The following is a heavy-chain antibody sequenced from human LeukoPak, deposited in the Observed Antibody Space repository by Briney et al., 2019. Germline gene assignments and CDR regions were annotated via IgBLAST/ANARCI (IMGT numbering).Heavy chain of an antibody. V-gene: IGHV3-74*01. CDR2: INSDGSST. CDR1: GFTFSSYW. J-gene: IGHJ4*02. CDR3: ARAYLGYCSSTSCPGGY. D-gene: IGHD2-2*01. Sequence: GGSLRLSCAASGFTFSSYWMHWVRHAPGKGLVWVSRINSDGSSTSYADSVKGRFPISRDNAKNTLYLQMNSLRAEDTAVYYCARAYLGYCSSTSCPGGYWGQGTLVTVSS.